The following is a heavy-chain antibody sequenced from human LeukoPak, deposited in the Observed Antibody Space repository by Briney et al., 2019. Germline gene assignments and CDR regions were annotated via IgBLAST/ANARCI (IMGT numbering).Heavy chain of an antibody. J-gene: IGHJ4*02. Sequence: GASVKVSCKASGGTFSSYAISWVRQAPGQGLEWMGRIIPIFGTANYAQKFQGRVTITTDESTSTAYMELSSLRSEDTAVYYCATERADSSGWYDLFDYWGQGTLVTVSS. V-gene: IGHV1-69*05. CDR2: IIPIFGTA. CDR1: GGTFSSYA. CDR3: ATERADSSGWYDLFDY. D-gene: IGHD6-19*01.